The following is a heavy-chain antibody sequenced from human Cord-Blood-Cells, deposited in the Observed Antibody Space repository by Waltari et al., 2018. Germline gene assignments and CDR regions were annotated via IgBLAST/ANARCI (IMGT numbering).Heavy chain of an antibody. CDR2: RKPNRGNT. CDR1: GYTFTSYD. D-gene: IGHD6-6*01. Sequence: QVQLVQSGAEVKKPGASVKVSCQASGYTFTSYDINWVRPATGQGLEWMGWRKPNRGNTGYAQKCQGRGTMTRNTSISTAYMELSSLRSEDTAVYYCARDGRIAARQSGFGYWGQGTLVTVSS. J-gene: IGHJ4*02. CDR3: ARDGRIAARQSGFGY. V-gene: IGHV1-8*01.